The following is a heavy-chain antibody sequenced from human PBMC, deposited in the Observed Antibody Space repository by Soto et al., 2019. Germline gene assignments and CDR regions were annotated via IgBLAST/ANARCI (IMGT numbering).Heavy chain of an antibody. CDR3: ARDDQTTDSFDY. CDR1: GYTFTGYY. J-gene: IGHJ4*02. D-gene: IGHD3-22*01. CDR2: INTNSGGT. V-gene: IGHV1-2*04. Sequence: QVQLVQSGAEVKKPGASVKVSCKASGYTFTGYYMHWVRQAPGQGLEWMGWINTNSGGTNYAQKFQGWVTMTRDTSISTAYMELSRLRSDDTAVYYCARDDQTTDSFDYWGQGTLVTVSS.